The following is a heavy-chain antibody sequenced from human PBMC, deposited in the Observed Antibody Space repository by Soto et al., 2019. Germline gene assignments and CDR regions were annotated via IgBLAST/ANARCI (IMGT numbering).Heavy chain of an antibody. D-gene: IGHD4-17*01. CDR3: ATQSPDYANRDFDY. Sequence: VQLAQSGAEVKKPGASVKVSCQPSGYRFTKYDIHWVRQAPGKRLEWMGWVNAGNENTNSSQKFKGRVSITWDTAASTVYMELSSLRSEDTAVYFCATQSPDYANRDFDYWGQGTLVTFSS. CDR2: VNAGNENT. J-gene: IGHJ4*02. CDR1: GYRFTKYD. V-gene: IGHV1-3*01.